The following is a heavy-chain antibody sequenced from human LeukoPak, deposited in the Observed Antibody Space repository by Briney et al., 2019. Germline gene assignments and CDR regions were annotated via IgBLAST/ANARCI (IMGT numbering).Heavy chain of an antibody. D-gene: IGHD2-2*01. V-gene: IGHV3-9*01. CDR2: ISWNSGSI. CDR3: AKEYCSSTSCYYYYMDV. J-gene: IGHJ6*03. CDR1: GFTFDDYA. Sequence: PGGSLRLSCAASGFTFDDYAMHWVRQAPGKGLEWVSGISWNSGSIGYADSVKGRFIISRDNAKNSLYLQMNSLRAEDTAVYYCAKEYCSSTSCYYYYMDVWGKGTTVTVSS.